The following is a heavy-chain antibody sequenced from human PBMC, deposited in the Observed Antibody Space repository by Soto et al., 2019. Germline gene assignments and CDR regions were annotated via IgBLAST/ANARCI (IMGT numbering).Heavy chain of an antibody. J-gene: IGHJ4*02. Sequence: QVQLVQSGADVKKPGSSVKLSCKVSGGTFNNHAVSWVRQAPGQGLEWLGGITPIFSTADYAWKFQGRVTSSADESTSTAYMELTGLSSEDTAVYYCASPNLFFSTKELTRSYFDYWGQGTLVTVSS. CDR3: ASPNLFFSTKELTRSYFDY. CDR1: GGTFNNHA. CDR2: ITPIFSTA. D-gene: IGHD3-10*01. V-gene: IGHV1-69*01.